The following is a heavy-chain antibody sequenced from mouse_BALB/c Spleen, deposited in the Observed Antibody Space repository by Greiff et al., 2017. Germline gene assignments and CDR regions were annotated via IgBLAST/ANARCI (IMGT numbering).Heavy chain of an antibody. J-gene: IGHJ2*01. CDR3: ARDRGYGSSYYFDY. V-gene: IGHV3-6*02. CDR1: GYSITSGYY. D-gene: IGHD1-1*01. CDR2: ISYDGSN. Sequence: EESGPGLVKPSQSLSLTCSVTGYSITSGYYWNWIRQFPGNKLEWMGYISYDGSNNYNPSLKNRISITRDTSKNQFFLKLNSVTTEDTATYYCARDRGYGSSYYFDYWGQGTTLTVSS.